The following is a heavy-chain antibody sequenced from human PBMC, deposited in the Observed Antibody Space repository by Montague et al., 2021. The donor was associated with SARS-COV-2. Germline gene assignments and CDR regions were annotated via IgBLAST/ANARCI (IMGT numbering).Heavy chain of an antibody. V-gene: IGHV4-39*01. CDR2: IYYSGSN. Sequence: SETLSLTCTVSGGSVSSRSYYRGWIRQPPGKGLEWIGSIYYSGSNHYNPSLKSRVTISVDTSKNQFSLKLSPVTAADTAVYYCARRGDYGGPRFDYWSQGTLVSVSS. J-gene: IGHJ4*02. D-gene: IGHD4-23*01. CDR3: ARRGDYGGPRFDY. CDR1: GGSVSSRSYY.